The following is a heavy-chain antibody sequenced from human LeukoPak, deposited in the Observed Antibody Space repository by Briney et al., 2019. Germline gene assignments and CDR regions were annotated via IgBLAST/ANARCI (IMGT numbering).Heavy chain of an antibody. V-gene: IGHV3-23*01. Sequence: GGSLRLSCAASGFTFSSYAMSWVRQAPGKGLEWVSSLSESGVATYYADSVKGRFTISRDNAKNSLYLQMNSLRAEDTAVYYCARAAKQWLAALNWFDPWGQGTLVTVSS. D-gene: IGHD6-19*01. CDR1: GFTFSSYA. CDR3: ARAAKQWLAALNWFDP. J-gene: IGHJ5*02. CDR2: LSESGVAT.